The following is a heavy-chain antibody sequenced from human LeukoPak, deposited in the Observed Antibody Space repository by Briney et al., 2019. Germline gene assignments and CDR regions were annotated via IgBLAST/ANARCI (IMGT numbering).Heavy chain of an antibody. J-gene: IGHJ4*02. V-gene: IGHV4-34*01. D-gene: IGHD3-10*01. CDR2: INHSGST. Sequence: SETLSLTCAVYGGSFSDYYWNWIRQPPGKGLEWIGEINHSGSTNYNPSLKSRVTISVDTSKNQFSLKLTSVTAADTAVYYCARHWGYYGSGSYSFDYWGQGTLVTVSS. CDR3: ARHWGYYGSGSYSFDY. CDR1: GGSFSDYY.